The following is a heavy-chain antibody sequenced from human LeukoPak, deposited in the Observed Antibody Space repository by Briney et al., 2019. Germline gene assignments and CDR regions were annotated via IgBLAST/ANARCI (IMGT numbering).Heavy chain of an antibody. Sequence: ASVKVSCKASGYTFTSYDINWVRQATGQGLEWMGWMNPNSGNTGYAQKFQGRVTITRNTSISTAYMELSSLRSEDTAVYYCARGSTYYDFWSGYYHRLDFDYWGQGTLVTVSS. V-gene: IGHV1-8*03. CDR2: MNPNSGNT. CDR3: ARGSTYYDFWSGYYHRLDFDY. D-gene: IGHD3-3*01. J-gene: IGHJ4*02. CDR1: GYTFTSYD.